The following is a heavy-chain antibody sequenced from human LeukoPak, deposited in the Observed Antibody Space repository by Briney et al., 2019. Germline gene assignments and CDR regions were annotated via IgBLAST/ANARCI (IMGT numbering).Heavy chain of an antibody. J-gene: IGHJ4*02. CDR2: IFHIGNP. Sequence: SGTLSLTCGVSGGSIVNNNWWSWVRQPPGKGLEWIGEIFHIGNPNYNPSLKSRVTISLDKSKNQFSLRLTSVTAADTAVYYCARVHSDGCGVLDNWGRGT. D-gene: IGHD2-15*01. V-gene: IGHV4-4*02. CDR3: ARVHSDGCGVLDN. CDR1: GGSIVNNNW.